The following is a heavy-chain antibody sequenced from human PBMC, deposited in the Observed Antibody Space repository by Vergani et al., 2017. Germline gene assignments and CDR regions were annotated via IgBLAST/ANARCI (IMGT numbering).Heavy chain of an antibody. V-gene: IGHV1-18*01. CDR2: ISDYNGNT. CDR1: GYNFTSYG. J-gene: IGHJ6*03. Sequence: QVQLVQSGAEVKKPGASVKVSCKASGYNFTSYGISWVRQAPGQGLEWMGWISDYNGNTNYAQKLQGRVTMTTDTSTSTAYLELRSLRSDDTAVYYCARVPTGAPRITIFGVVQASYYYIYVWGKGTTVTVSS. D-gene: IGHD3-3*01. CDR3: ARVPTGAPRITIFGVVQASYYYIYV.